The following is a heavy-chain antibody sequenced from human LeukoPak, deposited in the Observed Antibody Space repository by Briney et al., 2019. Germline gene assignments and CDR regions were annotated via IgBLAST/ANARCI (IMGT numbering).Heavy chain of an antibody. V-gene: IGHV3-33*01. D-gene: IGHD3-10*01. J-gene: IGHJ3*02. CDR1: GFTFRSYG. CDR2: IWYDGSNK. Sequence: GGSLRLSCAASGFTFRSYGMHWVRQAPGNGLEWVAVIWYDGSNKYYADSVKGRFTISRDNSKNTLYLQMNSLRAEDTAGYYCASRRGTRDAFDIWGQGTMVTVSS. CDR3: ASRRGTRDAFDI.